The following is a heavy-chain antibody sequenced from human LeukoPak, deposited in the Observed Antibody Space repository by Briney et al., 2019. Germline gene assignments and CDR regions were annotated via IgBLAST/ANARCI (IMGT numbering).Heavy chain of an antibody. Sequence: GGSLTLSCAASGFTVGSKYMNWVRQAPGKGLEWVSYISSSGSTIYYADSVKGRFTISRDNAKNSLYLQMNSLRAEDTAVYYCARDPFSGLHVWGKGTTVTVSS. V-gene: IGHV3-48*03. CDR3: ARDPFSGLHV. CDR2: ISSSGSTI. J-gene: IGHJ6*04. CDR1: GFTVGSKY. D-gene: IGHD3-10*01.